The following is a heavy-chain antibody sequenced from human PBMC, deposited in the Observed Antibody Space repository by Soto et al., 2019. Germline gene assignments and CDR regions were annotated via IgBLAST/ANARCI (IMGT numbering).Heavy chain of an antibody. CDR2: ISSSGTTI. D-gene: IGHD3-3*01. V-gene: IGHV3-48*03. J-gene: IGHJ4*02. CDR1: GFPFSNYE. CDR3: ARSPFLECN. Sequence: GGSLRLSCAASGFPFSNYEMNWVRQPPGKGLEWVAYISSSGTTIYYADSVKGRFTISRDNAKNSLFLQINSLSVEDTAVYYCARSPFLECNWAQGTLVTVSS.